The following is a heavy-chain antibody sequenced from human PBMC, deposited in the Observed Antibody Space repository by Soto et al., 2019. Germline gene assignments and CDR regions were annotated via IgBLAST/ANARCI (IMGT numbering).Heavy chain of an antibody. Sequence: QVQLVESGGGVVQPGESLRLSCAGSGFTSSSYGMDWVRQAPGKGLEWVAVISYDGSNKYYVDSVKGRFTISRDNSKNTLYLQMNSLRAEDTAVYYCAKDRMGAGIRGYFDYWGQGMLVTVSS. D-gene: IGHD3-10*01. CDR3: AKDRMGAGIRGYFDY. V-gene: IGHV3-30*18. CDR2: ISYDGSNK. CDR1: GFTSSSYG. J-gene: IGHJ4*02.